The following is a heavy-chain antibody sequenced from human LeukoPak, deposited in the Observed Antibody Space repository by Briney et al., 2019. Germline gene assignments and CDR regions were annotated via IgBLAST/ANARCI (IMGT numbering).Heavy chain of an antibody. Sequence: GGSLRLSCAASGFTFRSYGMHWVRQAPGKGLEWVANIKQGGSEKYYVDSVKGRFTISRDNAKNSLYLQMNSLRAEDTAVYYCARADILTGYFDYWGQGTLVTVSS. CDR1: GFTFRSYG. V-gene: IGHV3-7*01. J-gene: IGHJ4*02. CDR2: IKQGGSEK. CDR3: ARADILTGYFDY. D-gene: IGHD3-9*01.